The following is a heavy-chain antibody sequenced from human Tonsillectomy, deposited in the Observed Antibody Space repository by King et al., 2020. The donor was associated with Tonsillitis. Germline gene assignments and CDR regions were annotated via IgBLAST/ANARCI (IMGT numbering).Heavy chain of an antibody. J-gene: IGHJ4*02. D-gene: IGHD2-8*02. CDR2: ISSSGSHT. V-gene: IGHV3-21*01. CDR1: GFTFRTYT. CDR3: ASLGSGFDY. Sequence: VQLVESGGGLVPPGGSLRLSCSPSGFTFRTYTMNWVRQAPGKGLEWVSSISSSGSHTYYADSLRGRFTISRDNAKNSLYLQMDSLRAEDTALYYCASLGSGFDYWGQGTLVTVSS.